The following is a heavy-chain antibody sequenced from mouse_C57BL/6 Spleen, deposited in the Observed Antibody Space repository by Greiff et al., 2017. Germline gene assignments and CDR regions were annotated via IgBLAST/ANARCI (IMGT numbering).Heavy chain of an antibody. Sequence: QVQLKQSGPGLVAPSQCLSITCTVSGFSLTSYAISWVRQPPGKGLEWLGVIWTGGGTTYNSALKSRLSISKDNSKSQVFLKMNSLQTDDTARYYCARYYYGSRYWYFDVWGTGTTVTVSS. J-gene: IGHJ1*03. D-gene: IGHD1-1*01. V-gene: IGHV2-9-1*01. CDR2: IWTGGGT. CDR1: GFSLTSYA. CDR3: ARYYYGSRYWYFDV.